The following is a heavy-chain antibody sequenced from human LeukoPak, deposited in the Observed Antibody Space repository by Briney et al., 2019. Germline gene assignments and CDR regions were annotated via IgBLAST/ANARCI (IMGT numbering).Heavy chain of an antibody. V-gene: IGHV4-38-2*02. CDR2: IYHRGST. D-gene: IGHD1-26*01. CDR1: GYSISSGYY. Sequence: SETLSLTCTVSGYSISSGYYWGWIRQPPGKGLEWIGSIYHRGSTYYNPSLKSRVTISVDTSKNQFSLKLSSVTAADTAVYYCARGVNSGSYYPFFDYWGQGTLVTVSS. J-gene: IGHJ4*02. CDR3: ARGVNSGSYYPFFDY.